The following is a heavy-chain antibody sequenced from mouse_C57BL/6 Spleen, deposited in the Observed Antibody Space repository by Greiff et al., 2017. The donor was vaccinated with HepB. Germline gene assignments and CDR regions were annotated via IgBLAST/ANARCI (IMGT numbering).Heavy chain of an antibody. Sequence: QVQLQQPGAELVKPGASVKLSCKASGYTFTSYRMQWVKQRPGQGLEWIGEIDPSDSYTNYNQKFKGKATLTVDTSSSTAYMQLSSLTSEDSAVYYCARGTRPRFAYWGQGTLVTVSA. J-gene: IGHJ3*01. CDR2: IDPSDSYT. V-gene: IGHV1-50*01. CDR3: ARGTRPRFAY. D-gene: IGHD3-3*01. CDR1: GYTFTSYR.